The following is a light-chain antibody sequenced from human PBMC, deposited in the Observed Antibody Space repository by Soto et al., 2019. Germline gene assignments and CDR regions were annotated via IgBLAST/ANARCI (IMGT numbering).Light chain of an antibody. CDR3: QQYNSYPMYT. J-gene: IGKJ2*01. CDR1: QSISSW. Sequence: DIQMTQSPSTLSASVGDRVTITCWASQSISSWLAWYQQKPGKAPKLLIYDASSLESGVPSRFSGSGSGTEFTLTISSLQPDDFATYYCQQYNSYPMYTFGQGTKLEIK. CDR2: DAS. V-gene: IGKV1-5*01.